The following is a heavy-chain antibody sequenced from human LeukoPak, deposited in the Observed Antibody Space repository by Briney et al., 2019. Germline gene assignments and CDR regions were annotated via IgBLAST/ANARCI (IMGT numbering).Heavy chain of an antibody. J-gene: IGHJ4*02. V-gene: IGHV2-5*01. CDR2: IYWNDDM. CDR3: AHSSISGLTMIDSDY. D-gene: IGHD3-22*01. Sequence: SGPTLVKPTQTLTLTCTFSGFSLSTSGVGVGWIRQPPGKALAWLALIYWNDDMRYSPSLKSRLTITKDTSKNQVVLTMTNMDPVDTATYYCAHSSISGLTMIDSDYWGQGTLVTVSS. CDR1: GFSLSTSGVG.